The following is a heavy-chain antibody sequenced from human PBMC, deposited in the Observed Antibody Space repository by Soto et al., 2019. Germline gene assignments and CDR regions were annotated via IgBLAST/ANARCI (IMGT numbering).Heavy chain of an antibody. D-gene: IGHD6-19*01. CDR3: ACGSPKVWVAVNGPHFDY. J-gene: IGHJ4*01. Sequence: ASVKVSCKASGYTFTSYGISWVRQAPGQGLEWMGWISAYNGNTDYAQKLQGRVTMTTDTSTSTAYMELRSLRSDDTAVYYCACGSPKVWVAVNGPHFDYWGHGTLVTVSS. V-gene: IGHV1-18*01. CDR2: ISAYNGNT. CDR1: GYTFTSYG.